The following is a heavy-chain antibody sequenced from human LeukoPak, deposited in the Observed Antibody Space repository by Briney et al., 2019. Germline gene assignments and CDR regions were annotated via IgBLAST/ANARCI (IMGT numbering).Heavy chain of an antibody. Sequence: PSETLSLTCTVSGGSISSSSYYWGWIRQPPGKGLEWIGSIYYSGSTYYNPSLKSRVTISVDTSKNQFSLKLSSVTAADTAVYYCARARTALVDTAMVPFLFDYWGQGTLVTVSS. J-gene: IGHJ4*02. CDR2: IYYSGST. CDR3: ARARTALVDTAMVPFLFDY. D-gene: IGHD5-18*01. V-gene: IGHV4-39*07. CDR1: GGSISSSSYY.